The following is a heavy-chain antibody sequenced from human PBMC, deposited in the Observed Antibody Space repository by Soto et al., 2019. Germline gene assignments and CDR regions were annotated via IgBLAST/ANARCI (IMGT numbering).Heavy chain of an antibody. J-gene: IGHJ3*02. CDR2: IYTSGTV. CDR3: ARGRYDILTGYYFDM. V-gene: IGHV4-4*07. Sequence: QVQLQESGPGLVKPSETLSLTCNVSGDSISAYYWSCVRQPAGKGLEWIGHIYTSGTVHYNPSLKSRVTFSVVTSKNQFSLRLSSVTAADTAVYYCARGRYDILTGYYFDMWGQGTMVTVSS. D-gene: IGHD3-9*01. CDR1: GDSISAYY.